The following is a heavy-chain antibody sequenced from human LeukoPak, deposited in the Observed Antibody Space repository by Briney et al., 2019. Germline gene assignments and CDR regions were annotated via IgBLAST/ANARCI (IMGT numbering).Heavy chain of an antibody. J-gene: IGHJ4*02. CDR3: ARASMAVAGNLYY. CDR1: GYTFTGYY. CDR2: INPNSGGT. Sequence: GASVKVSCKASGYTFTGYYMHWVRQAPGQGHEWMGWINPNSGGTNYAQKFQGRVTMTRDTSISTAYMELSRLRSDDTAVYYCARASMAVAGNLYYWGQGTLVTVSS. D-gene: IGHD6-19*01. V-gene: IGHV1-2*02.